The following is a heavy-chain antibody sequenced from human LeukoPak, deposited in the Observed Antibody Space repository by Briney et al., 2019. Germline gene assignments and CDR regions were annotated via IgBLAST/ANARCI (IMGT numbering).Heavy chain of an antibody. Sequence: GGSLRLSCAASGFTFSSYAMSWVRQAPGKGLEWVSAISGSGGSTYYADSVKGRFTISRDNSKSTLYLQMNSLRAEDTAVYYCAKDLNIVVVPAAPSAFDIWGQGTMVTVSS. CDR3: AKDLNIVVVPAAPSAFDI. V-gene: IGHV3-23*01. CDR1: GFTFSSYA. D-gene: IGHD2-2*01. CDR2: ISGSGGST. J-gene: IGHJ3*02.